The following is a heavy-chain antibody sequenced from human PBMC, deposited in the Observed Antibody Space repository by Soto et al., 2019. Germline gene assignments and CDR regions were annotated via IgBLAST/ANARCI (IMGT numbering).Heavy chain of an antibody. CDR1: GFTFSSYG. J-gene: IGHJ6*02. Sequence: PGGSLRLSCAASGFTFSSYGMHWVRQAPGKGLEWVAVIWYDGSNKYYADSVKGRSTISRDNSKNTLYLQMNSLRAEDTAVYYCARDLSDYSNYHYYYYGMDVWGQGTTVTVSS. CDR2: IWYDGSNK. D-gene: IGHD4-4*01. V-gene: IGHV3-33*01. CDR3: ARDLSDYSNYHYYYYGMDV.